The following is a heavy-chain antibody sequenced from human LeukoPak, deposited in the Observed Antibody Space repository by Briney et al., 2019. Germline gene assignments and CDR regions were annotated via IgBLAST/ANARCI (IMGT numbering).Heavy chain of an antibody. V-gene: IGHV3-74*01. J-gene: IGHJ2*01. CDR2: INSDGSST. CDR3: ARALEGWYFDL. D-gene: IGHD6-6*01. CDR1: GFTFSSYW. Sequence: GGSLRLSCAASGFTFSSYWMHWVRQAPGKGLVWVSRINSDGSSTNYADSVKGRFTISRDNAKNSLYLQMNSLRAEDTAVYYCARALEGWYFDLRGRGTLVTVSS.